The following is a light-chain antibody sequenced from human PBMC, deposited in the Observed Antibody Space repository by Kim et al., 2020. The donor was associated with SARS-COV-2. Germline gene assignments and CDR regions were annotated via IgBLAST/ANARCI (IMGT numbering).Light chain of an antibody. CDR3: QAWDSSTALYV. CDR2: QDN. CDR1: KLETKY. Sequence: SPGQTASITCSGDKLETKYNFWYQQRPGQSPILVIYQDNKRPSGIPERFSGSNSGDTATLTISGTQAMDEADYYCQAWDSSTALYVFGTGTKVTVL. V-gene: IGLV3-1*01. J-gene: IGLJ1*01.